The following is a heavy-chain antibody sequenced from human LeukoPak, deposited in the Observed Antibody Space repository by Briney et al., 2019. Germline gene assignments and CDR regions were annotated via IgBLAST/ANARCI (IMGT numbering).Heavy chain of an antibody. J-gene: IGHJ6*03. CDR3: ARDGLSFVVVPAAILGYMDV. CDR1: GFTFSSYS. D-gene: IGHD2-2*01. CDR2: ISSSSSTI. Sequence: GGSLRLSCAASGFTFSSYSMNWVRQAPGKGLEWVSYISSSSSTIYYADSVKGRFTISRDNAKNSLYLQMNSLRAEDTAVYYCARDGLSFVVVPAAILGYMDVWGKGTTVTVSS. V-gene: IGHV3-48*01.